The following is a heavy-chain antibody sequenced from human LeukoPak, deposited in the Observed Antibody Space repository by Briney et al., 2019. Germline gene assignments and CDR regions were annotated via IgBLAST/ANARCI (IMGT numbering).Heavy chain of an antibody. CDR1: GFTFSSYG. CDR2: ISYDGSNK. D-gene: IGHD1-26*01. Sequence: PGRSLRLSCAASGFTFSSYGMHWVRQAPGKGLEWVAVISYDGSNKYYADSVKGRFTISRDNSKNTLYLQMNSLRAEDTAVYYSCNTQVGATLNAFDIWGQGTMVTVSS. J-gene: IGHJ3*02. CDR3: CNTQVGATLNAFDI. V-gene: IGHV3-30*03.